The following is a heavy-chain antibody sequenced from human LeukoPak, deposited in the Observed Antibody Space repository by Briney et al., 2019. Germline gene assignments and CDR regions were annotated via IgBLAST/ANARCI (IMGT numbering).Heavy chain of an antibody. CDR3: AKVPTSNGGYADYFDY. D-gene: IGHD5-12*01. CDR2: ISGSGGST. Sequence: PGGSLRLSCAASGFTFSSYAMSWVRQAPGKGLEWVSAISGSGGSTYYADSVKGRFTISRDNSKNTLYLQMNSLRAEDTAVYYCAKVPTSNGGYADYFDYWGQGTLVTVSS. V-gene: IGHV3-23*01. J-gene: IGHJ4*02. CDR1: GFTFSSYA.